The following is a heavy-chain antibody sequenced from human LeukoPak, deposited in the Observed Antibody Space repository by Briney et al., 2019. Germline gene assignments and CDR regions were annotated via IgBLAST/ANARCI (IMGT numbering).Heavy chain of an antibody. CDR2: IVPVIGVA. CDR3: ARHSSRGHYYDFD. V-gene: IGHV1-69*02. D-gene: IGHD3-22*01. CDR1: GDTLITHY. J-gene: IGHJ4*01. Sequence: SVKVSCKAPGDTLITHYISWVRQAPGQGLEWVGRIVPVIGVATYAQSLQGRVIITADRSTNTAYMELTSLTFEDSAVYFCARHSSRGHYYDFD.